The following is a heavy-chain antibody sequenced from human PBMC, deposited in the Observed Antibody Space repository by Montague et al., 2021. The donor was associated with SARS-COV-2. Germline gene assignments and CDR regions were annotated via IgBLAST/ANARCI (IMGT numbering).Heavy chain of an antibody. CDR2: IWYDGSNK. Sequence: SLRLSCAASGFNFRTYGMHWVRQAPGKGLEWVAVIWYDGSNKDYADSVKGRFTISRDNFQNTLYLLMNNLRAEDTAVYYCARDGSLVRGGYSNYDMDVWGQGTPVTVS. CDR3: ARDGSLVRGGYSNYDMDV. J-gene: IGHJ6*02. V-gene: IGHV3-33*01. D-gene: IGHD3-10*01. CDR1: GFNFRTYG.